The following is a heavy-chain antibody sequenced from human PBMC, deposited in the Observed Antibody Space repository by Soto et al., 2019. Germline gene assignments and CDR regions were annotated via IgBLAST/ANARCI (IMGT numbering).Heavy chain of an antibody. CDR1: GYTFTSYG. CDR3: ARGGDVNYYHGMDV. J-gene: IGHJ6*02. Sequence: QVQLVQSGGEVKKPGASVKLSCTASGYTFTSYGIIWVRQAPGQGLEWMGWISAYNGKTNYAQNVKGRVTMTTVTSTRTAYMDLRSLRSDDTAVYYCARGGDVNYYHGMDVWGQGTTVTVSS. D-gene: IGHD5-12*01. CDR2: ISAYNGKT. V-gene: IGHV1-18*01.